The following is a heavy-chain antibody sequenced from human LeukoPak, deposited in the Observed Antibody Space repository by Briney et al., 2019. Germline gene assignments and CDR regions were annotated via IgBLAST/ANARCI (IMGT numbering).Heavy chain of an antibody. CDR1: GFTFSSYS. CDR2: ISSSSSYI. J-gene: IGHJ6*03. Sequence: PGGSLRLSCAASGFTFSSYSMNWVRQAPGKGLEWVSSISSSSSYIYYADSVRGRFTISRDNSKNTLYLQMNSLRAEDTAVYYCARDTSAFLTGYYYMDVWGKGTTVTVSS. CDR3: ARDTSAFLTGYYYMDV. D-gene: IGHD2-2*01. V-gene: IGHV3-21*04.